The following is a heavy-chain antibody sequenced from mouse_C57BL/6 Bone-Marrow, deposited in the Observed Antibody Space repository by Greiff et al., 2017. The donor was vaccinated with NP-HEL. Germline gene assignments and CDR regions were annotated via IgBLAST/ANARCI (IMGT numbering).Heavy chain of an antibody. CDR2: IWTGGGT. Sequence: QVQLKESGPGLVAPSQSLSITCTVSGFSLTSYAISWVRPPPGKGLEWLGVIWTGGGTHYNSALQSSLSISKDNSKSQVFLKMNSLQTDDTARYYCARTSYYYCSSSFDYWGQGTTLTVSS. CDR1: GFSLTSYA. D-gene: IGHD1-1*01. V-gene: IGHV2-9-1*01. J-gene: IGHJ2*01. CDR3: ARTSYYYCSSSFDY.